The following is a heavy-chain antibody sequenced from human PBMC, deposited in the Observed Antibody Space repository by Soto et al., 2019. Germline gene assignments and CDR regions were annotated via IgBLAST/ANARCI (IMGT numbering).Heavy chain of an antibody. J-gene: IGHJ4*02. CDR3: ARDTYYYDTSYYFEY. Sequence: QVQLVESGGGVVQPGRSLRLSCAASGFTFSSYAMHWVRQAPGKGLEWVAVISYDGSNKYYADSVKGRFTISRDNSKNTLYLQMNSMRAEDTAVYYCARDTYYYDTSYYFEYWGQGTLVTVSS. D-gene: IGHD3-22*01. V-gene: IGHV3-30-3*01. CDR2: ISYDGSNK. CDR1: GFTFSSYA.